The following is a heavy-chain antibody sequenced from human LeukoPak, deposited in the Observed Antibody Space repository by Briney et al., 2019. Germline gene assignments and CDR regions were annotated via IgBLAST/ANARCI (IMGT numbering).Heavy chain of an antibody. CDR3: AKDHRGEYQLLYGAGYFQH. CDR2: IIPIFGTA. Sequence: SVKVSCKASGGTFSSYAISWVRQAPGQGLEWMGGIIPIFGTANYAQKFQGRVTITADESTSTAYMELSSLRAEDTAVYYCAKDHRGEYQLLYGAGYFQHWGQGTLVTVSS. V-gene: IGHV1-69*13. CDR1: GGTFSSYA. J-gene: IGHJ1*01. D-gene: IGHD2-2*02.